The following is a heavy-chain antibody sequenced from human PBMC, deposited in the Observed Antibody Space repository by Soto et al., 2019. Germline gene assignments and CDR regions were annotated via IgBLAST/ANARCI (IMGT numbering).Heavy chain of an antibody. CDR3: ARGPIDFYYYGMDV. D-gene: IGHD3-16*02. CDR1: GGSISSYY. CDR2: IYYSGST. Sequence: SETLSLTCTVSGGSISSYYWSWIRQPPGKGLEWIGYIYYSGSTNYNPSLKSRVTISVDTSKNQFSLKLSSVTAADTAVYYCARGPIDFYYYGMDVWGQGTTVTVSS. J-gene: IGHJ6*02. V-gene: IGHV4-59*01.